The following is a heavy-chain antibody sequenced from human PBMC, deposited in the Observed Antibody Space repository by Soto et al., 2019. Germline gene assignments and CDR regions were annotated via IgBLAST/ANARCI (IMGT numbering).Heavy chain of an antibody. CDR3: ARDRGLYGSGSYNYFDY. V-gene: IGHV1-46*03. J-gene: IGHJ4*02. CDR1: GYTFTSYY. CDR2: INPSGGST. Sequence: ASVNVSCKASGYTFTSYYMHWVRQAPGQGLEWMGIINPSGGSTSYAQKFQGRVTMTRDTSTSTVYMELSSLRSEDTAVYYCARDRGLYGSGSYNYFDYWGQGTLVTVSS. D-gene: IGHD3-10*01.